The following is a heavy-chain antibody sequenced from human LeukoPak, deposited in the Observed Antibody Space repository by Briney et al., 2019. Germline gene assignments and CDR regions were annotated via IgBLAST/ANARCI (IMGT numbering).Heavy chain of an antibody. CDR3: AKDTGATLDY. CDR2: IRYDGSNK. Sequence: PGGSLRLSCAASGFTFSSYGMHWVRQAPGKGLEWVAFIRYDGSNKYYADSVKSRFTISRDNSKNTLYLQMNSLRAEDTAVYYCAKDTGATLDYWGQGTLVTVSS. J-gene: IGHJ4*02. V-gene: IGHV3-30*02. D-gene: IGHD1-26*01. CDR1: GFTFSSYG.